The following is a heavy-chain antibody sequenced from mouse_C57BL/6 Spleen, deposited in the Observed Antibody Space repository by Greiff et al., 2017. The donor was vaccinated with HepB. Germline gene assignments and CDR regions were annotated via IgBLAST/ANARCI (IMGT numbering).Heavy chain of an antibody. J-gene: IGHJ4*01. Sequence: EVQRVESGPGLVKPSQSLSLTCSVTGYSITSGYYWNWIRQFPGNKLEWMGYISYDGSNNYNPSLKNRISITRDTSKNQFFLKLNSVTTEDTATYYCARDYYGSSYEAMDYWGQGTSVTVSS. D-gene: IGHD1-1*01. V-gene: IGHV3-6*01. CDR2: ISYDGSN. CDR3: ARDYYGSSYEAMDY. CDR1: GYSITSGYY.